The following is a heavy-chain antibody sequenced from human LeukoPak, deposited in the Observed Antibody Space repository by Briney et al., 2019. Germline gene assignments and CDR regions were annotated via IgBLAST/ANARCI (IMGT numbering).Heavy chain of an antibody. D-gene: IGHD3-10*01. CDR3: AREKGRGVISPYYDC. V-gene: IGHV3-53*01. CDR1: GLTVRNNY. J-gene: IGHJ4*02. CDR2: IYSDGST. Sequence: GGSLRLSCAACGLTVRNNYMRWVRQSPGKGLEWVSVIYSDGSTYYEDSVKGRFTISRDTSKNTLSLQMSSLRVEDTAVYFCAREKGRGVISPYYDCWGQGTLVTVSS.